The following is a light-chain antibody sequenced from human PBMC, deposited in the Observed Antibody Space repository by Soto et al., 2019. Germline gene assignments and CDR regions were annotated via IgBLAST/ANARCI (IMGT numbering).Light chain of an antibody. V-gene: IGKV3-11*01. CDR1: QSIGSY. CDR3: PQRSTWRPFS. CDR2: DAS. Sequence: EIVLTQSPATLSLSLGERATLSCRASQSIGSYLAWYQHKLGQPPRLLIYDASNRATGIPVRFSGTGSGTDFTLTISSLEPDDFAVYYCPQRSTWRPFSLGPGTEVDIK. J-gene: IGKJ3*01.